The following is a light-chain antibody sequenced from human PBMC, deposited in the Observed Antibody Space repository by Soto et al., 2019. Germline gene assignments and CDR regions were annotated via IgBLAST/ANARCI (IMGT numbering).Light chain of an antibody. J-gene: IGKJ4*01. Sequence: EIVLTQSPGTLSLSPGERATLSCRASQSVSNSYLAWYRQKPGQAPTLLIYGASSRATGIPDRFSGSGSGTDCTLTISRLEPEDFAVYYCQQYGSSPLTFGGGTKVEIK. CDR3: QQYGSSPLT. V-gene: IGKV3-20*01. CDR2: GAS. CDR1: QSVSNSY.